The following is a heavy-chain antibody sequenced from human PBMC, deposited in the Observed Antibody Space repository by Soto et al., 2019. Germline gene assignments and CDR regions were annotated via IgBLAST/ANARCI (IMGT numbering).Heavy chain of an antibody. J-gene: IGHJ6*03. CDR1: GDSISDDY. V-gene: IGHV4-59*08. CDR3: AGVRTTLDFYYYYMDV. CDR2: VYYSGST. D-gene: IGHD3-10*01. Sequence: PSETLSLTCTVSGDSISDDYWTWIRQPPGKALEWIGYVYYSGSTSYNPSFKSRVTIAVDTSKTQFSLKLNSVTAADTAVYYCAGVRTTLDFYYYYMDVWGRGTTVTVSS.